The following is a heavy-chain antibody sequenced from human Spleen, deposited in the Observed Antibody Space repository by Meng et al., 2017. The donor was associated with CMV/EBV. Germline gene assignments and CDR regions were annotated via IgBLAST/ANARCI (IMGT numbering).Heavy chain of an antibody. CDR2: ISSSGSTI. J-gene: IGHJ4*02. Sequence: SLKISCAASGFTFNSYEMNWVRQAPGKGLEWVSYISSSGSTIYYADSVKGRFTISRDNANNSLYLQMNSLRAEDTAVYYCARDSAVIPAAISYFDYWGQGTLVTVSS. CDR1: GFTFNSYE. CDR3: ARDSAVIPAAISYFDY. V-gene: IGHV3-48*03. D-gene: IGHD2-2*01.